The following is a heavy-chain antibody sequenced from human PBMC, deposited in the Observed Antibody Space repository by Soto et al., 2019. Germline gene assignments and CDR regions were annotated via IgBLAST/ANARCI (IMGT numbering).Heavy chain of an antibody. CDR1: GYTFSRYG. V-gene: IGHV1-18*01. CDR3: VREVAGRGGQYDH. J-gene: IGHJ4*02. Sequence: QVQLEQSGVEVKNPGASVKVSCKASGYTFSRYGIGWVRQAPGQGLEWMGWISGDNGKTHYAQKVQGRVTVTTDTSTSTSYMELRSLTSDDTAVYYCVREVAGRGGQYDHWGQGTLVIVSS. D-gene: IGHD6-13*01. CDR2: ISGDNGKT.